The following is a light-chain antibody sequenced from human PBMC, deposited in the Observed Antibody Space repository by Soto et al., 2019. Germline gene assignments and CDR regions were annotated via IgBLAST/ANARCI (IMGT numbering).Light chain of an antibody. V-gene: IGLV4-69*01. CDR3: QTWATGIRV. Sequence: QLVLTQSPSASASLGASVRLTCTLSSEHSDYAIAWHQQQPEKGPRYLMKLHSDGSHNKGDGIPDRFSGSSSGAERYLTISSLQSEDEADYYCQTWATGIRVFGGGTQLTVL. J-gene: IGLJ3*02. CDR1: SEHSDYA. CDR2: LHSDGSH.